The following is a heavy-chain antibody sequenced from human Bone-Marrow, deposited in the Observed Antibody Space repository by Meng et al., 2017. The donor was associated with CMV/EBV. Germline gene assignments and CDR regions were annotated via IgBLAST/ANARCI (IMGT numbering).Heavy chain of an antibody. V-gene: IGHV3-48*03. CDR2: ISYNGSAI. CDR3: ARDFRVGRLLEWEYNRFDP. J-gene: IGHJ5*02. Sequence: GGSLRPSWAPARFTFSDYEINWVRQAPGKGLEWISYISYNGSAIYYADSVKGRFTISRDNAKTALYLQMSSLRAEDAVVYYCARDFRVGRLLEWEYNRFDPWGQGTLVTVSS. CDR1: RFTFSDYE. D-gene: IGHD3-3*01.